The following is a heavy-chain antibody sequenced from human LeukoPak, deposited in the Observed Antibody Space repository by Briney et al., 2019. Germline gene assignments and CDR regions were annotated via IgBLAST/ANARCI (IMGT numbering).Heavy chain of an antibody. V-gene: IGHV1-24*01. J-gene: IGHJ4*02. Sequence: ASVKVSCKVSGYTLTELSMHWVRQAPGKGLEWMGGFDPEDGETNYAQKFQGRVTMTEDTSTDTAYMELSSLRSEDTAVYYCATTPPWRYCSSTSCKGFDYWGQGTLVTVSS. CDR3: ATTPPWRYCSSTSCKGFDY. CDR2: FDPEDGET. CDR1: GYTLTELS. D-gene: IGHD2-2*01.